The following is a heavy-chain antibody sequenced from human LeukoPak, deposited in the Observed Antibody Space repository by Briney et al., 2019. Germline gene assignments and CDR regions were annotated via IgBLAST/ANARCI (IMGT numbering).Heavy chain of an antibody. Sequence: GGSLRLSCVASGFIFRNYWMSWVRQGPGKGLEWVAVISYDENNIYYADSVKGRFTISRDNSKNTLYLQMNSLRAEDTAVYYCAKASCSSTSCYEYFQHWGQGTLVTVSS. V-gene: IGHV3-30*18. D-gene: IGHD2-2*01. CDR2: ISYDENNI. CDR1: GFIFRNYW. J-gene: IGHJ1*01. CDR3: AKASCSSTSCYEYFQH.